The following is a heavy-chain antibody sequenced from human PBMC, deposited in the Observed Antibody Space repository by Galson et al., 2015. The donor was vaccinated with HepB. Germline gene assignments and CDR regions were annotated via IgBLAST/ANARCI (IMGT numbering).Heavy chain of an antibody. CDR2: IYSGGST. V-gene: IGHV3-66*01. CDR1: GFTVSSNH. D-gene: IGHD5-18*01. Sequence: SLRLSCAASGFTVSSNHMSWVRQAPGKGLEWVSVIYSGGSTYYADSVKGRFTISRDNSKNTLYLQMNSLRAEDTAVYYCARDLRDTAMGYYYYYYMDVWGKGTTVTVSS. J-gene: IGHJ6*03. CDR3: ARDLRDTAMGYYYYYYMDV.